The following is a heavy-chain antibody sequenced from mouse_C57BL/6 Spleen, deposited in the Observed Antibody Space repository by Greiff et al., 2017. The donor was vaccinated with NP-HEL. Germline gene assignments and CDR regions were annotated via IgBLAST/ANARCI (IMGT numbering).Heavy chain of an antibody. CDR1: GYTFTSYW. D-gene: IGHD1-1*02. J-gene: IGHJ3*01. V-gene: IGHV1-64*01. CDR2: IHPNSGST. Sequence: VQLQQPGAELVKPGASVKLSCKASGYTFTSYWMHWVKQRPGQGLEWIGMIHPNSGSTNYNEKFKSKATLTVDKSSSTAYMQLSSLTSEDSAVYYCARMPVGRGFAYWGQGTLVTVSA. CDR3: ARMPVGRGFAY.